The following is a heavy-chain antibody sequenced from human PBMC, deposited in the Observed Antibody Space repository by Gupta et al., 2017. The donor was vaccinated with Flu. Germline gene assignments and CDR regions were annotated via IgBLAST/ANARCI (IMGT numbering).Heavy chain of an antibody. CDR3: ARGRLTTVTPDAFDI. CDR1: GFTFSSYS. V-gene: IGHV3-21*01. J-gene: IGHJ3*02. D-gene: IGHD4-17*01. Sequence: EVQLVESGGGLVKPGGSLRLSCAASGFTFSSYSMNWVRQAPGKGLEWVSSISSSSSYIYYADSVKGRFTISRDNAKNSLYLQMNSLRAEDTAVYYCARGRLTTVTPDAFDIWGQGTMVTVSS. CDR2: ISSSSSYI.